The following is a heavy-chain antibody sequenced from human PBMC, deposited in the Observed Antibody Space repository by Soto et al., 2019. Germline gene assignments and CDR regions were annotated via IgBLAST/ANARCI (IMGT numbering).Heavy chain of an antibody. J-gene: IGHJ3*02. CDR1: GFTFSSYA. V-gene: IGHV3-30-3*01. CDR2: ISYDGSNK. CDR3: ARDGADKGIAVAAQDAFDI. D-gene: IGHD6-19*01. Sequence: PGGSLRLSCAASGFTFSSYAMHWVRQAPGKGLEWVAVISYDGSNKYYADSVKGRFTISRDNSKNTLYLQMNSLRAEDTAVYYCARDGADKGIAVAAQDAFDIWGQGTMVTVSS.